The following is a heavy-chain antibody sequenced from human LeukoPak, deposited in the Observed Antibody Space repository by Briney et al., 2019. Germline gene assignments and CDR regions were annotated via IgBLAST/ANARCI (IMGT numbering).Heavy chain of an antibody. CDR3: ARDLVTVTKGFDT. V-gene: IGHV4-59*11. J-gene: IGHJ3*02. D-gene: IGHD4-17*01. CDR1: GDSFSSHY. CDR2: ISYIGST. Sequence: SETLSLTCTVSGDSFSSHYWSWIRQPPGKGLEWIGYISYIGSTNYNPSLKSRVTISIDTSKNQFSLRLSSVTAADTAVYYCARDLVTVTKGFDTWGQGTMVSVSS.